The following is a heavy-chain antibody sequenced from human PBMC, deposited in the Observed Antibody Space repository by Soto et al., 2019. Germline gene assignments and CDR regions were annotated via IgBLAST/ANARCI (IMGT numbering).Heavy chain of an antibody. CDR3: ARGSVDTAMARSRDDAFDI. V-gene: IGHV1-46*01. CDR2: INPSGGST. J-gene: IGHJ3*02. CDR1: GYSFTSYY. D-gene: IGHD5-18*01. Sequence: GASVKVSCKASGYSFTSYYMHWVRQAPGQGLEWMGIINPSGGSTSYAQKFQGRVTMTRDTSTSTVYMELSSLRSEDTAVYYCARGSVDTAMARSRDDAFDIWGQGTMVTVSS.